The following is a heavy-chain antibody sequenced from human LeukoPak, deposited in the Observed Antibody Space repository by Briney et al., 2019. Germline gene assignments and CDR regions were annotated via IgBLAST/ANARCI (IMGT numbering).Heavy chain of an antibody. CDR1: GFTFSSYA. J-gene: IGHJ4*02. CDR3: ARGEVGSYYYDSSGYHFDY. CDR2: ISYDGSNK. D-gene: IGHD3-22*01. Sequence: GGSLRLSCAASGFTFSSYAMHWVRQAPGKGLEWVAVISYDGSNKYYADSVKGRFTISRDNSKNTLYLQMNSLRAEDTAVYYCARGEVGSYYYDSSGYHFDYWGQGTLVTVSS. V-gene: IGHV3-30*04.